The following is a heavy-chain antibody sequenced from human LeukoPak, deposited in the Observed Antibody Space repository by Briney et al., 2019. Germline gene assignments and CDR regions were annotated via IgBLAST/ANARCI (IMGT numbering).Heavy chain of an antibody. V-gene: IGHV1-46*01. CDR2: INPSGGST. D-gene: IGHD6-13*01. J-gene: IGHJ4*02. CDR3: ARDVGSSSWYFDY. Sequence: ESAVNVSCKASGYTFTSYYMYWVRQAPGQGLDWMGMINPSGGSTTYAQRFQGRVTMTRDTSTSTVYMELSSLRSEDTAVYYCARDVGSSSWYFDYWGQGTLVTVSS. CDR1: GYTFTSYY.